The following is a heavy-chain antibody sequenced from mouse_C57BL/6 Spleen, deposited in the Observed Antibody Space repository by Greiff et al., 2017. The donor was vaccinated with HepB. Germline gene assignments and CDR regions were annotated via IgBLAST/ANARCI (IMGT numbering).Heavy chain of an antibody. D-gene: IGHD3-1*01. CDR2: ISDGGSYT. Sequence: EVQLQESGGGLVKPGGSLKLSCAASGFTFSSYAMSWVRQTPEKRLEWVATISDGGSYTYYPDNVKGRFTISRDNAKNNLYLQMSHLESEDTAMYYCAREGAWFAYWGQGTLVTVSA. CDR1: GFTFSSYA. J-gene: IGHJ3*01. V-gene: IGHV5-4*01. CDR3: AREGAWFAY.